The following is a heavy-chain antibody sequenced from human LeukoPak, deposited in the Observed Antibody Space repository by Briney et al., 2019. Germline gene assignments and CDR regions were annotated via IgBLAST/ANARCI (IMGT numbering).Heavy chain of an antibody. J-gene: IGHJ6*02. CDR2: ICTSGST. V-gene: IGHV4-61*02. CDR3: ARGTFYCSSTSCYRGIYYYYGMDV. D-gene: IGHD2-2*01. CDR1: GVSISSGSYY. Sequence: SETLSLTCTVSGVSISSGSYYWSWIRQPAGKGLEWIGRICTSGSTNYNPSLKSRVTISVDTSKNQFSLKLSSVTAADTAVYYCARGTFYCSSTSCYRGIYYYYGMDVWGQGATVTVSS.